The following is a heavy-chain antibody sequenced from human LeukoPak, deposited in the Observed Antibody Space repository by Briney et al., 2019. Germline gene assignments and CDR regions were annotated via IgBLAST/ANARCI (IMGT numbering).Heavy chain of an antibody. D-gene: IGHD6-13*01. J-gene: IGHJ5*02. CDR1: GYTFTSYG. Sequence: ASVKVSCKASGYTFTSYGISWVRQAPGQGLEWMGWISAYNGNTNYAQKLQGRVTMTTDTSTSTAYMELRSLRSDDTAVYYCARGLHSSSWYSGFDPWGQGTLVTVSS. CDR3: ARGLHSSSWYSGFDP. CDR2: ISAYNGNT. V-gene: IGHV1-18*01.